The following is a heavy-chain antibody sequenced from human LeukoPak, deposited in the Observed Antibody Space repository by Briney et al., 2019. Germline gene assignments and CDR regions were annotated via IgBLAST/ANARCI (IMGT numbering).Heavy chain of an antibody. CDR2: IYYSGST. CDR1: GGSTSSYY. CDR3: ARRLAAAGTAWFDP. J-gene: IGHJ5*02. V-gene: IGHV4-59*08. Sequence: SETESLTCTVSGGSTSSYYWSWIRQPPGKGLEWIGYIYYSGSTNYNPSLKSRVTISVDTSKNQFSLKLSSVTAADTAVYYCARRLAAAGTAWFDPWGQGTLVTVSS. D-gene: IGHD6-13*01.